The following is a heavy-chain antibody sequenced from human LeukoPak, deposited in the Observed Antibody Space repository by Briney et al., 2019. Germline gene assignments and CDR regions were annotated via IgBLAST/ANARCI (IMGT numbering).Heavy chain of an antibody. CDR1: GFTVSSNY. V-gene: IGHV3-66*01. J-gene: IGHJ4*02. Sequence: QPGGSLRLSCAASGFTVSSNYMSWVRQAPGKGLEWVSVIYSGGSTYYADSVKGRFTFSRDNSKNTLYLQMNSLRAEDTAVYYCAGGPPYSSSWYYFDYWGQGTLVTVSS. CDR2: IYSGGST. D-gene: IGHD6-13*01. CDR3: AGGPPYSSSWYYFDY.